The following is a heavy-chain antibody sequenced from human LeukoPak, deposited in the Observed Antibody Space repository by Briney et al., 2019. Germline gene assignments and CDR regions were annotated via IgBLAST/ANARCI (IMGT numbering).Heavy chain of an antibody. CDR3: ATESLLDRWAEQPSKPHYYYYYGMDV. CDR2: FDPEDGET. D-gene: IGHD1/OR15-1a*01. V-gene: IGHV1-24*01. CDR1: GYTLTELS. J-gene: IGHJ6*02. Sequence: ALVKVSCKVSGYTLTELSMHWVRQAPGKGLEWMGGFDPEDGETIYAQKFQGRVTMTEDTSTDTAYMELSSLRSEDTAVYYCATESLLDRWAEQPSKPHYYYYYGMDVWGQGTTVTVSS.